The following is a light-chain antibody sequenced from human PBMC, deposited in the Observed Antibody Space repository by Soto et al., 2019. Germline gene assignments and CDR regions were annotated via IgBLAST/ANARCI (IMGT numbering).Light chain of an antibody. J-gene: IGKJ3*01. V-gene: IGKV3-20*01. Sequence: ENVLTQSPGTLSLSPGERATLSCRASQNVSTKYVAWYQQKPGQAPRHLIYGTSSSATGIPDRYSGSGSGTDFMPTISRLEPEDFAVYYCQEYGTSTGVTFGPGTKLDIK. CDR2: GTS. CDR3: QEYGTSTGVT. CDR1: QNVSTKY.